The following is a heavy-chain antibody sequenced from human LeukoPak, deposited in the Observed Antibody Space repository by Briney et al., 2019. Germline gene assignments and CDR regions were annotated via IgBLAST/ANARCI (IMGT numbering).Heavy chain of an antibody. Sequence: ASVTVSCNASGYTFTSYDINWVRQATGQGLEWVGWMNPNSGNTGYAQKFQGRVTISRNTAISTANMVLISLRSETTAEYYCAREGHYLAGYYYYMDVWGKGTTVTVSS. D-gene: IGHD3-10*01. V-gene: IGHV1-8*03. CDR1: GYTFTSYD. CDR2: MNPNSGNT. CDR3: AREGHYLAGYYYYMDV. J-gene: IGHJ6*03.